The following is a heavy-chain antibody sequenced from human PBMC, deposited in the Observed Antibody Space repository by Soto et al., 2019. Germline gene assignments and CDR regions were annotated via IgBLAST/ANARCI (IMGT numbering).Heavy chain of an antibody. CDR1: GYTFIDYF. V-gene: IGHV1-2*07. J-gene: IGHJ4*02. Sequence: QVQRVQSGAEARKPGASVRVSCKASGYTFIDYFIHWVRQAPGQGLEWMGCINPSSDATDYSHKFRGLVTMTRDTSIGTASMELSRLRSDDNAVYYCVRGLRWRDLDFWGQGTPVTVSA. CDR2: INPSSDAT. CDR3: VRGLRWRDLDF. D-gene: IGHD2-15*01.